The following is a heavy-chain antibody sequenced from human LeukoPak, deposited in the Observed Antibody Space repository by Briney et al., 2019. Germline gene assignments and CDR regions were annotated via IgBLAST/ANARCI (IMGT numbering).Heavy chain of an antibody. Sequence: ASVKVSCKASGYTFTGYYMHWVRQAPGQGPEWMGWISAYNGNTNYAQKLQGRVTMTTDTSTSTAYMELRSLRSDDTAVYYCARDFASLIAAAGSDYWGQGTLVTVSS. CDR1: GYTFTGYY. CDR3: ARDFASLIAAAGSDY. J-gene: IGHJ4*02. D-gene: IGHD6-13*01. V-gene: IGHV1-18*04. CDR2: ISAYNGNT.